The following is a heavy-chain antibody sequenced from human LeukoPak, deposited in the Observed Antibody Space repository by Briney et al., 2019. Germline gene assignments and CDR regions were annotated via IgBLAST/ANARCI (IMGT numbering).Heavy chain of an antibody. CDR3: AREVVGYCTNGVCYNWFDP. Sequence: GGSLRLSCAASGFTFSSYWMSWVRQAPGKGLEWVANIKQDGSEKYYVDSVKGRFTISRDNAKNSLYLQMNSLRAEDTAVYCCAREVVGYCTNGVCYNWFDPWDQGTLVTVSS. D-gene: IGHD2-8*01. V-gene: IGHV3-7*01. J-gene: IGHJ5*02. CDR2: IKQDGSEK. CDR1: GFTFSSYW.